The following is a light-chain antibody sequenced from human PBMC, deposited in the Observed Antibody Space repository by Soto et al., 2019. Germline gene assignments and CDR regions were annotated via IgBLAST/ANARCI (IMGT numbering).Light chain of an antibody. CDR2: HAS. CDR1: QSISTY. V-gene: IGKV1-5*01. CDR3: QQYYMYSYT. J-gene: IGKJ2*01. Sequence: DIQMTQPSTLSASVGDRVTLHCRASQSISTYLAWYQQKPGKAPKVLIYHASHLESGVPSRFSGGGSGTEFTLTISSLQPYDFATYYCQQYYMYSYTFGQGTKLDIK.